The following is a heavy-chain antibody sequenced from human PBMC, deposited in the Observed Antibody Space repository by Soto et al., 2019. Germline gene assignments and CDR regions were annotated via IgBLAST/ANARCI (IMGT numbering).Heavy chain of an antibody. J-gene: IGHJ4*02. Sequence: EVQLVESGGGLVQPGGSLKLSCAASGITFSGSAMHWVRQASGKGLEWVGRIRSKANSYATAYAASVKGRFTISRDDSKNTAYLQMNSLKTEDTAVYYCTSSYGGNSRGYWGQGTLVTVSS. V-gene: IGHV3-73*01. CDR1: GITFSGSA. CDR2: IRSKANSYAT. CDR3: TSSYGGNSRGY. D-gene: IGHD4-17*01.